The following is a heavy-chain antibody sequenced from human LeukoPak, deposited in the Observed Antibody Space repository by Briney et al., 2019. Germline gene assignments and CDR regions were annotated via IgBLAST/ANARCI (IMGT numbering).Heavy chain of an antibody. CDR1: WFTFRSYS. CDR3: ASLDYAGEPNWFDP. J-gene: IGHJ5*02. D-gene: IGHD4-17*01. Sequence: KPGGSLRLSCGASWFTFRSYSMKWVRQAPGKGLEWVSYISSSSSTIYYADSVKGRFTISRDNAKNSLYLQMNSLRDEDTAVYDSASLDYAGEPNWFDPWGQGTLVTVSS. V-gene: IGHV3-48*02. CDR2: ISSSSSTI.